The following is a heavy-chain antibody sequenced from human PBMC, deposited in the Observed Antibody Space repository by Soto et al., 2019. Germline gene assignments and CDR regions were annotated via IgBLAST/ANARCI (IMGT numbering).Heavy chain of an antibody. CDR3: ATEAAAGRIYYYYGMDV. J-gene: IGHJ6*02. D-gene: IGHD6-13*01. Sequence: QLXESGPGLVKPSQTLSLTCTVSGGSISXGDYYWSWIRQPPGKGLEWIGYIYYSGSTYYNPSLKSRVTISVDTSKNQFSLKLSSVTAADTAVYYCATEAAAGRIYYYYGMDVWGQGTTVTVSS. CDR1: GGSISXGDYY. CDR2: IYYSGST. V-gene: IGHV4-30-4*01.